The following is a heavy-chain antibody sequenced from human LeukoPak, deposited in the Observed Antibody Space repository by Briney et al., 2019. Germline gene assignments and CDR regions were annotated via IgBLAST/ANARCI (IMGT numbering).Heavy chain of an antibody. CDR2: ISSSSSYI. V-gene: IGHV3-21*01. CDR1: GLTFSSYS. CDR3: ARSPYYYDSSGYYEN. D-gene: IGHD3-22*01. Sequence: PGGSLRLSCAATGLTFSSYSMNWVRQAPGKGLEWVSSISSSSSYIYYADSVKGRFTISRDNAKNSLYLQMNSLRAEDTAVYYCARSPYYYDSSGYYENWGQGTLVTVSS. J-gene: IGHJ4*02.